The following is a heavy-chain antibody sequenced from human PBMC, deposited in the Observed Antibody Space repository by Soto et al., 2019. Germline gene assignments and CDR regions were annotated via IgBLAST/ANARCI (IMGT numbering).Heavy chain of an antibody. CDR2: IRSKIHGGTA. J-gene: IGHJ4*02. CDR1: GLPFRDAW. CDR3: AKDVPFMGGGALVY. V-gene: IGHV3-15*01. Sequence: EVHLVESGGGLVKPGGSLRVSCAASGLPFRDAWMTWVRQAPGKGLEWVGHIRSKIHGGTAEHAAPVQGRFTISRDDSTDTVYLQMNSLKIEDTAIYYCAKDVPFMGGGALVYWGQGTLVTISS. D-gene: IGHD3-16*02.